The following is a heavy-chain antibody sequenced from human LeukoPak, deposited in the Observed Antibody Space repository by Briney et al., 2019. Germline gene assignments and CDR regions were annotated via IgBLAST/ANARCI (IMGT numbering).Heavy chain of an antibody. CDR1: GGSIRSHF. V-gene: IGHV4-59*08. CDR3: ARHIWAFDI. CDR2: GHHSGST. J-gene: IGHJ3*02. Sequence: SETLSLTCTFSGGSIRSHFWNWVRQPPGKGLEWIGFGHHSGSTMYNPSLNSRVALSVDASKNQFSLKLSSVTAADTAVYYCARHIWAFDIWGQGTMVTVSS.